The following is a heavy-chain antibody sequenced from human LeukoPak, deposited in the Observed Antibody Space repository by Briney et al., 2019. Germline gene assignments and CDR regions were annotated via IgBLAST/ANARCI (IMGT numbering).Heavy chain of an antibody. CDR3: ARGSIVVVPAARGFLDY. J-gene: IGHJ4*02. CDR2: ISGSGGST. Sequence: GGSLRLSCAASGFTFSSYAMSWVRQAPGKGLGWVSAISGSGGSTYYADSVKGRFTISRDNSKNTLYLQMNSLRAEDTAVYYCARGSIVVVPAARGFLDYWGQGTLVTVSS. V-gene: IGHV3-23*01. CDR1: GFTFSSYA. D-gene: IGHD2-2*01.